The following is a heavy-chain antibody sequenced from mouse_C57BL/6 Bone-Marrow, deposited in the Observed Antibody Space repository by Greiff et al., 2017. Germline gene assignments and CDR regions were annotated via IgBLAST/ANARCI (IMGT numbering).Heavy chain of an antibody. Sequence: EVQLQESGGGLVQPKGSLKLSCAASGFSFNTYAMNWVRQAPGKGLEWVARIRSKSNNYATYYADSVKDRFTISRDDSESMLYLQMNNLKTEDTAMYYCVGGSSFAWFAYWGQGTLVTVSA. D-gene: IGHD1-1*01. CDR1: GFSFNTYA. J-gene: IGHJ3*01. CDR3: VGGSSFAWFAY. V-gene: IGHV10-1*01. CDR2: IRSKSNNYAT.